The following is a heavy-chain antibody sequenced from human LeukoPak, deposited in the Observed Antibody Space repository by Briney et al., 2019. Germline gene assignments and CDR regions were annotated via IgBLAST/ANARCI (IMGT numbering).Heavy chain of an antibody. CDR2: MNPNSGNT. D-gene: IGHD1-26*01. CDR3: ASRFFGAHCYYYYGMDV. J-gene: IGHJ6*02. Sequence: ASVKVSCKASGYTFTSYDINWVRQATGQGLEWMGWMNPNSGNTGYAQKFQGRVTMTRNTSISTAYMELSSLRSEDTAVYYCASRFFGAHCYYYYGMDVWGQGTTVTVSS. V-gene: IGHV1-8*01. CDR1: GYTFTSYD.